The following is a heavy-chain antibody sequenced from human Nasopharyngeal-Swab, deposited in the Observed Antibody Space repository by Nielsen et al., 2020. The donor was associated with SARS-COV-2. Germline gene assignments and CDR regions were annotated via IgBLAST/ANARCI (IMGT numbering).Heavy chain of an antibody. Sequence: GESLKISCTGSGFDFSDHVMSWFRQAPGKRPEWVGLIRSKNYGEKAEYAASVKGRFSISRDDSKSTVYLEMNGLKIDDTGVYFCSRVSLAMIGEYWGQGTLVSVSS. CDR3: SRVSLAMIGEY. CDR2: IRSKNYGEKA. J-gene: IGHJ4*02. CDR1: GFDFSDHV. V-gene: IGHV3-49*03. D-gene: IGHD2/OR15-2a*01.